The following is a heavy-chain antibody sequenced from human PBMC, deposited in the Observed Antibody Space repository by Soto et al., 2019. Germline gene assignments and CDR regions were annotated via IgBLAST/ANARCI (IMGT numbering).Heavy chain of an antibody. V-gene: IGHV4-59*01. CDR3: ARGVSVAGIGYGMDV. J-gene: IGHJ6*02. Sequence: SETLSLTCTVSGGSISSYYWSWIRQPPGKGLEWIGYIYYSGSTNYNPSLKSRVTIPVDTSKNQFSLKLSSVTAADTAVYYCARGVSVAGIGYGMDVWGQGTTVTVSS. CDR1: GGSISSYY. CDR2: IYYSGST. D-gene: IGHD6-13*01.